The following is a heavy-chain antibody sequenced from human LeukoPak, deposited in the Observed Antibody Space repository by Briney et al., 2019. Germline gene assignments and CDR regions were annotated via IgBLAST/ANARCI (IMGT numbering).Heavy chain of an antibody. D-gene: IGHD3-10*01. CDR1: GFTFSTYS. Sequence: PGGSLRLSCEASGFTFSTYSMNWVRQAPGKGLEWVSHISSGSGTTFYADSVKGRLTISRDNAKNSLYLQMNSLRAEDTAVYYCARDSTIYGSACMDVWGQGTTVTVSS. J-gene: IGHJ6*02. V-gene: IGHV3-48*04. CDR2: ISSGSGTT. CDR3: ARDSTIYGSACMDV.